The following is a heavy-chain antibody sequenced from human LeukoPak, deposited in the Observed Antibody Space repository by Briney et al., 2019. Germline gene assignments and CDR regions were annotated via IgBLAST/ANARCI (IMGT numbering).Heavy chain of an antibody. CDR2: IKQDGSEK. CDR1: GFTFSSYS. Sequence: PGGSLRLSCAASGFTFSSYSMNWVRQAPGKGLEWVANIKQDGSEKYYVDSVKGRFTISRDNAKNSLYLQMNSLRAEDTAVYYCAREYYDTLTGYYTDYWGQGTLVTVSS. CDR3: AREYYDTLTGYYTDY. V-gene: IGHV3-7*01. D-gene: IGHD3-9*01. J-gene: IGHJ4*02.